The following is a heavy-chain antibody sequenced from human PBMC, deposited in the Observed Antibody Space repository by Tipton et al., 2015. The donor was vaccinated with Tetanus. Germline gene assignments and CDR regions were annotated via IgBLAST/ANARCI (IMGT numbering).Heavy chain of an antibody. V-gene: IGHV4-31*11. J-gene: IGHJ2*01. CDR1: GGSVSSGSYY. D-gene: IGHD3-3*01. CDR2: ILYKGGT. Sequence: TLSLTCAVSGGSVSSGSYYWSWVRQPPGKGLEYIGYILYKGGTYYNPSLKSRVTISVDTSKNQFSLKLSSVTAADTAVYYCARDPAVLRFLEWLPDWYFALWGRGTLVTVSS. CDR3: ARDPAVLRFLEWLPDWYFAL.